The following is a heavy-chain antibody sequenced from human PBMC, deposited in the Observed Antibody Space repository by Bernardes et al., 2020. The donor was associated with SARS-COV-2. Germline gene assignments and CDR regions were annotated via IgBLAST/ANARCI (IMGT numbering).Heavy chain of an antibody. Sequence: SETLSLTCTVSGGSISSSSYYWGWIRQPPGKGLEWIGSIYYSGSTYYNPSLKSRVTISVDTSKNQFSLKLSSVTAADTAVYYCARKSAVLMVYGDWGQGTLVTVSS. D-gene: IGHD2-8*01. CDR1: GGSISSSSYY. V-gene: IGHV4-39*01. CDR2: IYYSGST. CDR3: ARKSAVLMVYGD. J-gene: IGHJ4*02.